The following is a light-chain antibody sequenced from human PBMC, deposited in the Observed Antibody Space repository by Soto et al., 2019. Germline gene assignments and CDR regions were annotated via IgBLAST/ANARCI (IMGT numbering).Light chain of an antibody. CDR2: DAS. Sequence: EIVLTQSPATLSLSPGEGVTLSCRASQSVDNYLAWYQQKPGQAPRLLIYDASNRAAGVPARFRGSGSGTDFTLTISSLDPDDFAVYYCQQRANWPRTFGQGTKVEIK. CDR1: QSVDNY. V-gene: IGKV3-11*01. J-gene: IGKJ1*01. CDR3: QQRANWPRT.